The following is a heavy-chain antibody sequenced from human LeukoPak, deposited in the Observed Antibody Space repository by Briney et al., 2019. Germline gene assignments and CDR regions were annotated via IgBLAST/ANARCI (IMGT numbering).Heavy chain of an antibody. D-gene: IGHD1-26*01. Sequence: GGXLRLSCAASGFTFSSYGMHWVRQAPGKGLEGVAFIRYDGSNKYYADSVKGGFTISRDNSKNTLYLQMNSLRAEDTAVYYCAKDVGPAYYFDYWGQGTLVTVSS. CDR3: AKDVGPAYYFDY. J-gene: IGHJ4*02. V-gene: IGHV3-30*02. CDR1: GFTFSSYG. CDR2: IRYDGSNK.